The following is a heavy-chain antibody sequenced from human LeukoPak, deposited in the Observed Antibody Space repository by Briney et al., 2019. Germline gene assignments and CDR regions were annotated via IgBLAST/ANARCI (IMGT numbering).Heavy chain of an antibody. V-gene: IGHV3-23*01. J-gene: IGHJ4*02. Sequence: PGGSLRLSCAASGFTFSSYAMSWVRQAPGKGLEWVSAISGSGGSTYYADSVKGRFTISRDNSKNTLYLQMNSLRAEDTAVYYCAKEGITMIVVVITPGAGHFDYWGQGTLVTVSS. CDR1: GFTFSSYA. D-gene: IGHD3-22*01. CDR2: ISGSGGST. CDR3: AKEGITMIVVVITPGAGHFDY.